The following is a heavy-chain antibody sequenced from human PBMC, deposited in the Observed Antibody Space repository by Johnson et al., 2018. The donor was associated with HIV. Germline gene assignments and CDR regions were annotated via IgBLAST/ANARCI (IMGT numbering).Heavy chain of an antibody. CDR2: ISSSSSSI. CDR3: AREGSVGATIFTMFDAFDI. V-gene: IGHV3-11*04. D-gene: IGHD1-26*01. CDR1: GFTFSDHY. Sequence: QVQLVESGGGLVKPGGSLRLSCAVSGFTFSDHYMSWIRQAPGKGLEWVSYISSSSSSIYYADSVKGRFPISRDNAKNSLYLQMNSLRAEDTAVYYCAREGSVGATIFTMFDAFDIWGQGTMVTVSS. J-gene: IGHJ3*02.